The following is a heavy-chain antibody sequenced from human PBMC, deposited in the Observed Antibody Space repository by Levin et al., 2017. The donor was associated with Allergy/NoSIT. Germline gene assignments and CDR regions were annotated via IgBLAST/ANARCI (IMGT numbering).Heavy chain of an antibody. J-gene: IGHJ5*02. V-gene: IGHV4-39*07. Sequence: SETLSLTCSISGGSIGSSSYYWGWTRQPPGKGLEWIGSVHHTGGTSYYNPSLKSRVTISLDTSTNQFSLKMSSVTAADTAVYYCARGGDQCSGGRCSLVEYSLFDPWGQGTLVTVSS. CDR2: VHHTGGTS. CDR3: ARGGDQCSGGRCSLVEYSLFDP. D-gene: IGHD2-15*01. CDR1: GGSIGSSSYY.